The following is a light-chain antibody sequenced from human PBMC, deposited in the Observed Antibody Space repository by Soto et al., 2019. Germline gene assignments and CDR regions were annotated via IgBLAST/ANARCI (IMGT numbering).Light chain of an antibody. Sequence: EIVLTQSPGTLSLYTGERATLSCRASQSISSNYVAWYQQKPGQAPRLLIYDASSRATGIPNRFSGSGSGTDFTLTISRLEPEDFAVFYCQQYGDSPTFGQGTKVDIK. J-gene: IGKJ1*01. CDR1: QSISSNY. CDR3: QQYGDSPT. V-gene: IGKV3-20*01. CDR2: DAS.